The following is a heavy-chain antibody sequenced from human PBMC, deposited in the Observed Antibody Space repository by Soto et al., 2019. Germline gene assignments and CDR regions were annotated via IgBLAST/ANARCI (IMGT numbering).Heavy chain of an antibody. CDR1: GGSISSGGYY. D-gene: IGHD3-16*01. CDR3: ARDKRGGEVADY. V-gene: IGHV4-31*03. CDR2: IYYSGST. Sequence: SETLSLTCTVSGGSISSGGYYWSWIRQHPGKGLEWIGYIYYSGSTYYNPSLKSRVTISVDTSKNQFSLKLSSVTAADTAVYYCARDKRGGEVADYWGQGTLVTVSS. J-gene: IGHJ4*02.